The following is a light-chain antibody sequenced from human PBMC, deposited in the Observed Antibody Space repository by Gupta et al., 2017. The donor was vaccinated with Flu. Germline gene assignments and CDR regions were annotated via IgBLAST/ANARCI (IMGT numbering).Light chain of an antibody. CDR1: QNITSD. CDR3: QQEDKCPRT. J-gene: IGKJ1*01. CDR2: AAS. Sequence: PATLSVSPGQRASLSCRASQNITSDLAWYQQRPGQAPRLLIYAASTRATGVPARFSGGGSGTXFTLTIXSLQSEDFAVYYCQQEDKCPRTFGXGTKVEIK. V-gene: IGKV3-15*01.